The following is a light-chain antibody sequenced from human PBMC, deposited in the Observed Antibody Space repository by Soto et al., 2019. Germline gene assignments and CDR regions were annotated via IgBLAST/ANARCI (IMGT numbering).Light chain of an antibody. CDR3: QTWGTGIRV. V-gene: IGLV4-69*01. J-gene: IGLJ3*02. CDR1: SGHSRFG. Sequence: QPVLTQSPSASASLGASVKLTCTLSSGHSRFGIAWHQQQPDKGPQYLMKVNSDGSHTKGDGIPDRFSGSSSGAEYYLTISSLQSEDEADYYCQTWGTGIRVFGGGTKLTV. CDR2: VNSDGSH.